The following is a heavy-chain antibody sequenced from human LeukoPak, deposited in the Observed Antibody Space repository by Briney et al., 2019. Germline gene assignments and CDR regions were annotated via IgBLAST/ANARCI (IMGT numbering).Heavy chain of an antibody. J-gene: IGHJ4*02. D-gene: IGHD6-13*01. Sequence: GGSLRLSCAASGLTFDDYAMHWVRQAPGKGLEWVSGISWNSGSIGYADSVKGRFTISRDNAKNSLYLQMNSLRAEDTALYYCAKDMRSSSWTFFDYWGQGTLVTVSS. V-gene: IGHV3-9*01. CDR3: AKDMRSSSWTFFDY. CDR1: GLTFDDYA. CDR2: ISWNSGSI.